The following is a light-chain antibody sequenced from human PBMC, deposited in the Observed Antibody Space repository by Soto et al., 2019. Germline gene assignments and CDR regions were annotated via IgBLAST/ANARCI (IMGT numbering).Light chain of an antibody. CDR1: NSDVGGYNY. CDR2: DVN. V-gene: IGLV2-11*01. Sequence: QSALTQPRSVSGSPGQSVTISCTGTNSDVGGYNYVSWYQQHPGKAPKLMIYDVNKRPSGVPDRFSGSKSGNTASLTISGLQAEDEADYYCCSYVGTYTWVFGGGTKLTVL. CDR3: CSYVGTYTWV. J-gene: IGLJ3*02.